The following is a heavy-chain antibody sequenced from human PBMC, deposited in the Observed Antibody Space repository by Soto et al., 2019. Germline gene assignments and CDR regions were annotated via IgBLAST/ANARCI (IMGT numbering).Heavy chain of an antibody. D-gene: IGHD3-22*01. CDR3: ARYAAPPYYYDSSGYLS. CDR2: IIPIFGTA. Sequence: QVQLVQSGAEVKKPGSSVKVSCKASGGTFSSYAISWVRQAPGQGLEWMGGIIPIFGTANYAQKFQGRVTITADESTSTAYMELSSLRSEDTAVYYCARYAAPPYYYDSSGYLSWGQGTLVTVSS. V-gene: IGHV1-69*01. J-gene: IGHJ5*02. CDR1: GGTFSSYA.